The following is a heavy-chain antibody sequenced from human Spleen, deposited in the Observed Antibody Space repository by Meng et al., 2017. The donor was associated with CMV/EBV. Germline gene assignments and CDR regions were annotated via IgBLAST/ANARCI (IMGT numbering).Heavy chain of an antibody. CDR3: IWNDLGDY. V-gene: IGHV3-15*01. CDR1: GFTFSNAW. CDR2: IKSKTDGETA. D-gene: IGHD1-1*01. J-gene: IGHJ4*02. Sequence: VQLVESGGDSVKPGGSLRLSCAGSGFTFSNAWMSWVRQAPGKGLEWVGRIKSKTDGETADYNAPVKGRFTISRDDSKNTRYLQMNSLKTEDTAIYYCIWNDLGDYWGQGTLVTVSS.